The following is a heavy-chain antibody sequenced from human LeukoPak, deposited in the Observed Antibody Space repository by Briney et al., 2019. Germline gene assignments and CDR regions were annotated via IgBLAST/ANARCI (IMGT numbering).Heavy chain of an antibody. J-gene: IGHJ3*02. V-gene: IGHV1-2*02. D-gene: IGHD3-10*01. Sequence: GASVKASCKASGYTFTGYYMHWVRQAPGQGLEWMGWINPNSGGTNYAQKFQGRVTMTRDTSISTAYMELSRLRSDDTAVYYCARAGGFGESDAFDIWGQGTMVTVSS. CDR1: GYTFTGYY. CDR2: INPNSGGT. CDR3: ARAGGFGESDAFDI.